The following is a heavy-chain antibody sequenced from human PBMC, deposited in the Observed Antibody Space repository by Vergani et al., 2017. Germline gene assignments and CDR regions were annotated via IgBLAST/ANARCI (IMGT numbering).Heavy chain of an antibody. V-gene: IGHV3-23*01. J-gene: IGHJ1*01. D-gene: IGHD3-10*01. Sequence: EVQLLESGGGLVQPGGSRRLSCAGAGFTFDTYTMAYVRQAPGKGLEWVATISSGGGDIFYADSVKGRFTISRDNSQNTLFLQPNSLKDEDTAVYYCTTAWGLYYLHGEYFQYWGRGTLVSVSS. CDR3: TTAWGLYYLHGEYFQY. CDR2: ISSGGGDI. CDR1: GFTFDTYT.